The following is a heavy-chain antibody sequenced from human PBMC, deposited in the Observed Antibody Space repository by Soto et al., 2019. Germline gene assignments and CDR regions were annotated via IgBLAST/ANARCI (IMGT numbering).Heavy chain of an antibody. CDR1: GGTFNNYA. V-gene: IGHV1-69*06. J-gene: IGHJ4*02. D-gene: IGHD6-13*01. CDR2: IVPIFNTS. CDR3: ATQQQLTTFEF. Sequence: QVQLVQSGAEVKKPGSSVKVSCKASGGTFNNYAISWVRQAPGQGLEWMGWIVPIFNTSHFAEKFQGRLTLTADKSTSTAFMELIGLRSDDTAVYFCATQQQLTTFEFWGQGPLVSVSS.